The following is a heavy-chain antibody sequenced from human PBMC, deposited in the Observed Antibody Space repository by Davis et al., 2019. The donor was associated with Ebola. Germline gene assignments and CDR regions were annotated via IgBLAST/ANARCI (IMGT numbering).Heavy chain of an antibody. Sequence: GESLKISCKGSGYSFTSYWIGWVRQMPGKGLDWMGIIYPGDSDTRYSPSFQGQVIISADQSISTAYLQWNSLQASDTAVYYCARLYGPGHYLNWYFNLWGRGTLITVSS. CDR1: GYSFTSYW. D-gene: IGHD3-10*01. CDR3: ARLYGPGHYLNWYFNL. V-gene: IGHV5-51*01. J-gene: IGHJ2*01. CDR2: IYPGDSDT.